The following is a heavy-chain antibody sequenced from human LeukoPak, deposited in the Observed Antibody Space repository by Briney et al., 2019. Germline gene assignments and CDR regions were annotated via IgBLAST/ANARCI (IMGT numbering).Heavy chain of an antibody. J-gene: IGHJ4*02. D-gene: IGHD3-3*01. CDR2: ISAYNGNT. CDR1: GYTFTSYG. V-gene: IGHV1-18*01. Sequence: ASVKVSCKASGYTFTSYGISWVRQAPGQGLEWMGWISAYNGNTNYAQKLQGRVTMTTDTSTSTAYMELRSLRSDDTAVYYCARGGRTYYDFWSGYSTAGYSDYWGQGTLVTVSS. CDR3: ARGGRTYYDFWSGYSTAGYSDY.